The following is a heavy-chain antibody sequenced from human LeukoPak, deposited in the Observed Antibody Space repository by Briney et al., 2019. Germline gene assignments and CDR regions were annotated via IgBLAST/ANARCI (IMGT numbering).Heavy chain of an antibody. J-gene: IGHJ5*02. V-gene: IGHV3-21*01. CDR2: ISSSSSYI. CDR1: GFTFSSYN. D-gene: IGHD2-2*01. CDR3: ARVVTAAWDWFDP. Sequence: PGGSLRLSCAASGFTFSSYNMNWVRQAPGKGLEWVSSISSSSSYIYYADSVKGRFTISRDNAKNSLYLQMNSLRAEDTAVYYCARVVTAAWDWFDPWGQGTLVTVSS.